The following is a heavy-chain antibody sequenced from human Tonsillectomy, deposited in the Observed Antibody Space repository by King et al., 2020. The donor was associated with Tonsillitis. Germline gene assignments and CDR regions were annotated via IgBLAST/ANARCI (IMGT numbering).Heavy chain of an antibody. CDR3: ARDKIVGATTLDY. CDR2: IKQDGSEE. J-gene: IGHJ4*02. V-gene: IGHV3-7*01. CDR1: GFTFNSYW. Sequence: VQLVESGGDLDQPGGSLRLSCAASGFTFNSYWMSWVRQAPGKGLEWVANIKQDGSEEYYVDSVKGRFTISRDNAKNSLYLQMNSLRAEDTAVYYCARDKIVGATTLDYWGQGTLVTVSS. D-gene: IGHD1-26*01.